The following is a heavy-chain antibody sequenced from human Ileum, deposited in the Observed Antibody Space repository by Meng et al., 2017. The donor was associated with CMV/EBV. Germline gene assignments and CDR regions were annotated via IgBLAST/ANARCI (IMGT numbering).Heavy chain of an antibody. CDR3: ARNFNGLAV. CDR1: GFTFSSYE. CDR2: ITTSGTTK. D-gene: IGHD2-8*01. Sequence: GESLKISCAASGFTFSSYEVIWVRQAPGKGLEWVSYITTSGTTKTYADSVRGRFTVSRDNAQNSLYLEMISLRADDTAIYYCARNFNGLAVWGQGTMVTVSS. J-gene: IGHJ3*01. V-gene: IGHV3-48*03.